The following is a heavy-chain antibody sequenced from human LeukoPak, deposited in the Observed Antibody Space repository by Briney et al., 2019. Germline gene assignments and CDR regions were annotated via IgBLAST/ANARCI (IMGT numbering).Heavy chain of an antibody. CDR2: IRGSGGST. Sequence: GSLRLSCAASGFTFSSYAMSWVRQAPGKGLEGGSAIRGSGGSTYYADSVKGRFTISRDNSKNTTYLQMNSLRAEDTAVYYCAKDVVWGSYRYSDYWGQGTLVTVSS. CDR1: GFTFSSYA. CDR3: AKDVVWGSYRYSDY. J-gene: IGHJ4*02. V-gene: IGHV3-23*01. D-gene: IGHD3-16*02.